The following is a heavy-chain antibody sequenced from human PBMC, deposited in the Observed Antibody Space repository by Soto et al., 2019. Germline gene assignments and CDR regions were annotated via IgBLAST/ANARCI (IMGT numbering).Heavy chain of an antibody. J-gene: IGHJ6*02. CDR3: ARTRAFSCGFYYDGVDV. V-gene: IGHV5-51*01. CDR2: IYPGDSDT. CDR1: GYSFASYW. Sequence: CESLKISCQGSGYSFASYWIGWVRQMPGKDLEWMGIIYPGDSDTRYSPSFQGQVTISADKSLRTAYLQWTSLKASDTALYYCARTRAFSCGFYYDGVDVWGQASRVTVYS. D-gene: IGHD2-15*01.